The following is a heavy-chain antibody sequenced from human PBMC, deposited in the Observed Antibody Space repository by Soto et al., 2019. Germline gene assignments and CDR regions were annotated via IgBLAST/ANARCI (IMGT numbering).Heavy chain of an antibody. CDR1: GYTFTNYD. Sequence: ASVKVSCKASGYTFTNYDINWVRQATGQGLEWMGWMNPNSGNTGYEQRFQGRVTMTRDTSISTAYMELSSLRSEDTAVYYCARGRQYSGYDYDAFDICGQGTMVTVSS. J-gene: IGHJ3*02. D-gene: IGHD5-12*01. V-gene: IGHV1-8*01. CDR2: MNPNSGNT. CDR3: ARGRQYSGYDYDAFDI.